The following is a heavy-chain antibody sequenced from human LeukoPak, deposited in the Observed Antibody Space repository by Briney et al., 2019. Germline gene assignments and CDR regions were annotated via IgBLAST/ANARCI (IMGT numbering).Heavy chain of an antibody. D-gene: IGHD3-10*01. J-gene: IGHJ4*02. V-gene: IGHV3-53*01. CDR2: IYSAGAT. Sequence: PGGSLRLSCAASGFTVSSNYMSWVRQAPGKGLEWVSIIYSAGATYYADSVRGRFTISRDSSKNTVSLHMNSLRAEDTAIYYCASGGLGARKYYSDPFHYWGQGTLVTASS. CDR3: ASGGLGARKYYSDPFHY. CDR1: GFTVSSNY.